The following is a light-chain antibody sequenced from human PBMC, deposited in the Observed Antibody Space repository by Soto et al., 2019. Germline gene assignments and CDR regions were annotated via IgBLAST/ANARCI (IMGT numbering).Light chain of an antibody. V-gene: IGKV3-15*01. Sequence: EIVLTQSPATLSVSPGETVTLSCRASQSVSINVAWYQQKPGQSPRLLISGASTRATGIPARFSGSGSGTEFTLTISSLQSEDFAVYYCQQYNNWPRTFGQGTKVDI. CDR2: GAS. J-gene: IGKJ1*01. CDR3: QQYNNWPRT. CDR1: QSVSIN.